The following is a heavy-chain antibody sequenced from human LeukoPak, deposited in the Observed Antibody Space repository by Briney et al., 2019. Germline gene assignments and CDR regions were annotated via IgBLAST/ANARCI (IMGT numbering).Heavy chain of an antibody. D-gene: IGHD3-10*01. Sequence: SETLSLTCTVPGASISSGIYYWSWIRQHPGMGLEWIGYVSYSGSTSYYPTLKSRVTISVDMSKNQFSLKLSSVTAADTAMYYCARVKVRGVLDYWGQGTLVTVSS. J-gene: IGHJ4*02. V-gene: IGHV4-31*03. CDR2: VSYSGST. CDR3: ARVKVRGVLDY. CDR1: GASISSGIYY.